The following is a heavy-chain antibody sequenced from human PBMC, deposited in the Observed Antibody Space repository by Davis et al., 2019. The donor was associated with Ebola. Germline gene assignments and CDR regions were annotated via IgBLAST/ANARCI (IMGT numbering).Heavy chain of an antibody. CDR1: GGSISNSSSY. Sequence: SETLSLTCTVSGGSISNSSSYWGWIRQPPGRGPEWIGSVHYSGTTHYNPSLKSRVTISVDTSKNQFSLKLSSVTAADTAVYYCARGLYYYGSGRYWYFDLWGRGTLVTVSS. D-gene: IGHD3-10*01. V-gene: IGHV4-39*01. CDR3: ARGLYYYGSGRYWYFDL. CDR2: VHYSGTT. J-gene: IGHJ2*01.